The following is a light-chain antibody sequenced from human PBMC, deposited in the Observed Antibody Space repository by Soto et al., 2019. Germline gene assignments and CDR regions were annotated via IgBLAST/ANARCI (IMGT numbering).Light chain of an antibody. CDR3: SSYGSTSTPYV. CDR2: EVS. CDR1: RSDVGGYNY. J-gene: IGLJ1*01. V-gene: IGLV2-14*01. Sequence: QSALTPPASVSGSPGQSNTISCTGTRSDVGGYNYVPWYQQHPGKAPKLMIYEVSNRSSRVSNRFSGSKSANTASLTISGLQAEYEADYFCSSYGSTSTPYVFGTGTKVTVL.